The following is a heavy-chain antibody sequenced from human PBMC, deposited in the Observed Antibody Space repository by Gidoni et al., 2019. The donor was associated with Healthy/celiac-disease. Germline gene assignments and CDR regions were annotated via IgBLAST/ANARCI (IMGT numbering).Heavy chain of an antibody. J-gene: IGHJ6*02. V-gene: IGHV3-13*01. CDR3: ARGGPGTTVTTGWVYGMDV. D-gene: IGHD4-4*01. Sequence: SVKGRFTISRENAKNSLYLQMNSLRAGDTAVYYCARGGPGTTVTTGWVYGMDVWGQGTTVTVSS.